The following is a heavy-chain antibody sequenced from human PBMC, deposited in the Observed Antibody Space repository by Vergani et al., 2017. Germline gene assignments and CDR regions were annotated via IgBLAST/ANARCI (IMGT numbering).Heavy chain of an antibody. CDR3: AINDQTTVAGPKDFDY. Sequence: EVQLVESGGGLVQPGGSLRLSCAASGFTFSSYSMNWVRQAPGKGLEWVSYISSSSSTIYYADSVKGRFTISRDDAKNSLYLQMNSLRADDTAVYYCAINDQTTVAGPKDFDYWGQGTLVTVSS. D-gene: IGHD6-19*01. CDR1: GFTFSSYS. V-gene: IGHV3-48*01. J-gene: IGHJ4*02. CDR2: ISSSSSTI.